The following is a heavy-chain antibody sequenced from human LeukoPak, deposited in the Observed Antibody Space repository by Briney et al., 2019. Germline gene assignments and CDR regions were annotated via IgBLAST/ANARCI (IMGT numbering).Heavy chain of an antibody. Sequence: GGSLRLSCAASGFTFSSYGMHWVRQAPGKGLEWVAVISYDGSNKYYADSVKGRFTISRDNSKNTLYLQMTSLRAEDTAVYYCARGAGIFPPIYDSSGYYYPRTFRGSYNYYFDYWGQGTLVTVSS. D-gene: IGHD3-22*01. J-gene: IGHJ4*02. V-gene: IGHV3-30*03. CDR3: ARGAGIFPPIYDSSGYYYPRTFRGSYNYYFDY. CDR2: ISYDGSNK. CDR1: GFTFSSYG.